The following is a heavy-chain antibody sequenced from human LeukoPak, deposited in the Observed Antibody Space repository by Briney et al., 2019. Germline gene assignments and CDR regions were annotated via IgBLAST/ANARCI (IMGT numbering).Heavy chain of an antibody. D-gene: IGHD3-22*01. J-gene: IGHJ3*02. CDR3: ARGPSMIVVVSTAFDI. Sequence: GGSLRLSCAASGFTFSSYSMNWVRQAPGKGLEWVSSISSSSSYIYYADSVKGRFTISRDNAKNSLYLQMNSLRAEDTAVYYCARGPSMIVVVSTAFDIWGQGTMVTVPS. V-gene: IGHV3-21*01. CDR2: ISSSSSYI. CDR1: GFTFSSYS.